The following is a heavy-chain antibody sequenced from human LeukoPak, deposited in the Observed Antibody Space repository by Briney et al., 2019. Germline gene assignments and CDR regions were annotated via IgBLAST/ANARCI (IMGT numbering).Heavy chain of an antibody. D-gene: IGHD2-15*01. CDR3: ARVCSGGSCRDY. Sequence: SGGSLRLSCAASGFTFSNYWMSWVRQAPGKGLEWVANIMQDGSDKYYVDSVKGRFTISRDNAKNSLYLQMNSLRAEDTAVYYCARVCSGGSCRDYWGQGTLVTVSS. J-gene: IGHJ4*02. CDR1: GFTFSNYW. V-gene: IGHV3-7*01. CDR2: IMQDGSDK.